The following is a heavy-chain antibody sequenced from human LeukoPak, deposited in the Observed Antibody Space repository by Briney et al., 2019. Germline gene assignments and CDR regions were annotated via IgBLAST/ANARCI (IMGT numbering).Heavy chain of an antibody. D-gene: IGHD3-10*01. CDR1: GGSFSGYY. V-gene: IGHV4-34*01. Sequence: SETLPLTCAVYGGSFSGYYWSWIRQPPGKGLEWIGEINHSGSTNYNPSLKSRVTLSVDTSKSQISLKLTSVTAADTAVYYCARGGVAAKYYFDFWGQGTLVTVSS. CDR2: INHSGST. J-gene: IGHJ4*02. CDR3: ARGGVAAKYYFDF.